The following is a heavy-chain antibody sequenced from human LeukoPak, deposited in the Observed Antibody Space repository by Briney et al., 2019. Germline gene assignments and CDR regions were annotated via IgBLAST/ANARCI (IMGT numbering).Heavy chain of an antibody. CDR2: IVVGSGDT. CDR3: AREGGAYHLDY. Sequence: GASVKVSCKASGFTFTSSAMQWVRQARGQRLEWIGWIVVGSGDTNYAQKFQERVTITRDMSTSTAYMELSSLRSEDTAVYYCAREGGAYHLDYWGQGTLVTVSS. D-gene: IGHD1-14*01. J-gene: IGHJ4*02. CDR1: GFTFTSSA. V-gene: IGHV1-58*02.